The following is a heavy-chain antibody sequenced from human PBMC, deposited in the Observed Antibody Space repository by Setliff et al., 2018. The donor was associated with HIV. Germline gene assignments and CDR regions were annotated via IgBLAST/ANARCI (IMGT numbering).Heavy chain of an antibody. V-gene: IGHV1-8*02. Sequence: GASVKVSCKASGYTFTSYDINWVRRATGQELEWMGWMNPNSGNRGYAQKFQGRVTMTRITSISTAYMELSSLRSEDTAVYYCVVPAAVGAPDAFDIWGQGTLV. CDR1: GYTFTSYD. CDR2: MNPNSGNR. D-gene: IGHD2-15*01. J-gene: IGHJ3*02. CDR3: VVPAAVGAPDAFDI.